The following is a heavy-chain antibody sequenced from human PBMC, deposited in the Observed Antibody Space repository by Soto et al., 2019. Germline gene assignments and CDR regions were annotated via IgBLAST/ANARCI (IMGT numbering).Heavy chain of an antibody. D-gene: IGHD3-22*01. CDR2: IWYDGSNK. V-gene: IGHV3-33*01. CDR1: GFTFSSYG. Sequence: GGSLRLSCAASGFTFSSYGMHWVRQAPGKGLEWVAVIWYDGSNKYYAESVKGRFTISRDNSKKKLYLQMNKLKAEKTDVYYCARDTSNYYDSSGYNPPFDYWGQGT. J-gene: IGHJ4*02. CDR3: ARDTSNYYDSSGYNPPFDY.